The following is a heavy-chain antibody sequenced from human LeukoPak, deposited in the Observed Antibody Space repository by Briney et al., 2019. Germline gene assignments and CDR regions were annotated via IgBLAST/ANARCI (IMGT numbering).Heavy chain of an antibody. D-gene: IGHD2-21*01. CDR3: ARDWGLPYGMDV. J-gene: IGHJ6*02. Sequence: GGSLRLSCAASGFTFSTYRMNWVREATGKGLEWVSSISSSRNYIYYADSVKGRFTISRDNAKNSVYLEMNSLRAEDAAVYYCARDWGLPYGMDVWGQGTTVTVSS. CDR2: ISSSRNYI. CDR1: GFTFSTYR. V-gene: IGHV3-21*01.